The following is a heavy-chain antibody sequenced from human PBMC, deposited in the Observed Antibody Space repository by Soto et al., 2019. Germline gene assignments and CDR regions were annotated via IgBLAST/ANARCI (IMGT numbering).Heavy chain of an antibody. CDR2: IYYSGST. CDR1: GGSISSGGYY. Sequence: PLEALSLTCTVSGGSISSGGYYWRWIRQHPGKGLEWIGYIYYSGSTYYNPSLKSRVTISVDTSKNQFSLKLSSVTAADTAVYYCASSYCSGGSCYKGAFDIWGQGTMVTVSS. J-gene: IGHJ3*02. CDR3: ASSYCSGGSCYKGAFDI. V-gene: IGHV4-31*03. D-gene: IGHD2-15*01.